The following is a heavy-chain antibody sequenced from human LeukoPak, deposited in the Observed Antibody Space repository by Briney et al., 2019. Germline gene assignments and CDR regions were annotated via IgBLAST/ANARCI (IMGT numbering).Heavy chain of an antibody. CDR3: ARDGRAFLGYYGMDV. CDR1: GGSISSGGYS. V-gene: IGHV4-30-2*01. CDR2: IYHSGST. Sequence: PSQTLSLTCAVSGGSISSGGYSWSWIRQPPGKGLEWIGYIYHSGSTYYNPSLKSRVTISVDRSKNQFPLKLSSVTAADTAVYYCARDGRAFLGYYGMDVWGQGTTVTVSS. J-gene: IGHJ6*02. D-gene: IGHD3-16*01.